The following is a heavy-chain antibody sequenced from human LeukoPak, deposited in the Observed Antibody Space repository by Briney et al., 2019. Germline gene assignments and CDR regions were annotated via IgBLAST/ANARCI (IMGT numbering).Heavy chain of an antibody. CDR2: INHSGST. Sequence: SETLSLTCAVYGGSFSGYYWSWIRQPPGKGLEWIGEINHSGSTNYNPSLKSRVTISVDTSKDQFSLKLSSVTAADTAVYYCARTGYSSGWYFDYWGQGTLVTVSS. V-gene: IGHV4-34*01. CDR1: GGSFSGYY. CDR3: ARTGYSSGWYFDY. J-gene: IGHJ4*02. D-gene: IGHD6-19*01.